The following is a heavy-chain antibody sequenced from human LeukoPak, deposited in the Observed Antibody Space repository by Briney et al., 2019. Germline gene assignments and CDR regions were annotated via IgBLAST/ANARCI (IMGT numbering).Heavy chain of an antibody. CDR1: GGSISSGSDY. CDR2: ISATGST. CDR3: ARLNSGSYWGGFDY. J-gene: IGHJ4*02. D-gene: IGHD1-26*01. Sequence: SETLSPTCTVSGGSISSGSDYWSWIRRPAGKGQEWIGRISATGSTNSNPSLKSRVTISVDTSKSQFSLKLTSVTAADTAVYFCARLNSGSYWGGFDYWGQGSLVTVSS. V-gene: IGHV4-61*02.